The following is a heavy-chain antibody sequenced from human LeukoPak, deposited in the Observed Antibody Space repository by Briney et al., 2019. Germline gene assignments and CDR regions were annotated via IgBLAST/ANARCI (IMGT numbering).Heavy chain of an antibody. CDR1: GYTFTGYF. CDR2: INPNSGDP. D-gene: IGHD6-13*01. J-gene: IGHJ4*02. V-gene: IGHV1-2*06. CDR3: ARGIAATDDY. Sequence: ASVKVSCKASGYTFTGYFMHWVRQAPGQGLEWMGRINPNSGDPDYAQKFQGRVTMTRDTSISTAYMELSSLRSDDTAMYYCARGIAATDDYWGQGTLVTVSS.